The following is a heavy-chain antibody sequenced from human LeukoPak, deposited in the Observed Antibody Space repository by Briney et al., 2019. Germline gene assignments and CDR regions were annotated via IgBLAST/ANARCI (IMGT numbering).Heavy chain of an antibody. CDR1: GYTFTSYG. Sequence: HGASVKVSCKASGYTFTSYGISWVRQAPGQGLEWMGWISAYNGNTNCAQKLQGRVTMTTDTSTSTAYMELRSLRSDDTAVYYCARGYCSSTSCFYFDYWGQGILVTVSS. CDR2: ISAYNGNT. CDR3: ARGYCSSTSCFYFDY. J-gene: IGHJ4*02. V-gene: IGHV1-18*04. D-gene: IGHD2-2*01.